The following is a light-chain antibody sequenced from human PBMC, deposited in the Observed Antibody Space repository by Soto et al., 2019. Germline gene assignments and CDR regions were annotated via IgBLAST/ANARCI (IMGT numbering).Light chain of an antibody. J-gene: IGKJ1*01. CDR3: HKYTGVPWT. CDR2: AAS. V-gene: IGKV1-27*01. Sequence: DIQMTQSPSSLSASIGDRVTITCRASQGISNFLAWYQQKPGKVPKLLISAASTFQSGVPSRFSGSGSGTDFTLTISSLQPEDVATYYCHKYTGVPWTFGQGTKVEV. CDR1: QGISNF.